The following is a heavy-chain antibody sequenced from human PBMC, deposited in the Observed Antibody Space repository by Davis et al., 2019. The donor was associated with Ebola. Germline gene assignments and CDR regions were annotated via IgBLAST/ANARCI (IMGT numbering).Heavy chain of an antibody. CDR2: INHSGST. J-gene: IGHJ6*02. V-gene: IGHV4-34*01. D-gene: IGHD6-19*01. CDR3: ARRYSGWPYGMDV. Sequence: SETLSLTCAVYGGSFSGYYWSWIRQPPGKGLEWIGEINHSGSTNYHPSLKSRVTISVDTSTKQFSLKLISLTAADTAVYYCARRYSGWPYGMDVWGQGTTVTVSS. CDR1: GGSFSGYY.